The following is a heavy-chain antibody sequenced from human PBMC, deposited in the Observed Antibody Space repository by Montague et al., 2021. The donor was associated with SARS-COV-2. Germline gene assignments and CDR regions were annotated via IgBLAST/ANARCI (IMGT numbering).Heavy chain of an antibody. J-gene: IGHJ3*02. V-gene: IGHV4-59*01. CDR2: ISYIGST. Sequence: SETLSLTCTVSGGTISSYYYSWIRQPPGKALEWIGYISYIGSTNYNPFPKSRVTVSIDTSKNQFSLKLSSVTAADSAVYYCARQGSDYFSSSSCYGADHPFDIWGQGTMVTVSS. D-gene: IGHD2-2*01. CDR3: ARQGSDYFSSSSCYGADHPFDI. CDR1: GGTISSYY.